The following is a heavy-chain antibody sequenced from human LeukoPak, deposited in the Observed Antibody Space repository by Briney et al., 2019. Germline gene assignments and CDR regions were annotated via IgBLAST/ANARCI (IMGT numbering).Heavy chain of an antibody. D-gene: IGHD3-9*01. CDR1: GYTFTSYY. CDR3: ARASFYDILTGYYPHYYYYYMDV. Sequence: ASVKVSCKVSGYTFTSYYMHWVRQAPGQGLEWMGIINPSGGSTSYAQKFQGRVTMTRDTSTSTVYMELSSLRSEDTAVYYCARASFYDILTGYYPHYYYYYMDVWGKGTTVTISS. CDR2: INPSGGST. V-gene: IGHV1-46*01. J-gene: IGHJ6*03.